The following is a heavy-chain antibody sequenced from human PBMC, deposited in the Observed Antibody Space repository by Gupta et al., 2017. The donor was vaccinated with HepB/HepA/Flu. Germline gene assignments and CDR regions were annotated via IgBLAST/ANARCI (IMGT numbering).Heavy chain of an antibody. V-gene: IGHV4-39*01. CDR1: GDSISSNVYC. CDR3: ARFKGVAGSSILDN. J-gene: IGHJ4*02. D-gene: IGHD6-6*01. Sequence: QLQLQESGPGLVKPSETLSLTCTVSGDSISSNVYCWGWSRQPPGKGLEWIGIICPSGTTYYNPSLKSRVTISVDTSKSQFSLKVTSVTAADTAVYYCARFKGVAGSSILDNWGQGALVTVSS. CDR2: ICPSGTT.